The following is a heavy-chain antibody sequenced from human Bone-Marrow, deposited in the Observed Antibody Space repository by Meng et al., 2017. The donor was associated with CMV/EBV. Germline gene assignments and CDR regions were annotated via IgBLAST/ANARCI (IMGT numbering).Heavy chain of an antibody. CDR1: GFSLNTEGVC. D-gene: IGHD2-15*01. J-gene: IGHJ5*02. V-gene: IGHV2-5*01. CDR3: AHMTRLVVAARRHNWFDP. Sequence: GPTLVKPTQTLTLTCTFSGFSLNTEGVCVSWVRQPPGKALEWLALIYWNDDKRYSPSLKSRLTITKDTSKNQVVLTMTNMDPVDTATYYCAHMTRLVVAARRHNWFDPWGQGTLVTVSS. CDR2: IYWNDDK.